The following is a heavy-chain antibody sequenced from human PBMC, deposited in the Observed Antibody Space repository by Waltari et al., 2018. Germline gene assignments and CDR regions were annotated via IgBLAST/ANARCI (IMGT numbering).Heavy chain of an antibody. CDR1: GFTFSSYA. CDR3: VKDPSIVGATKGPDYFDY. J-gene: IGHJ4*02. CDR2: ISGCGGST. V-gene: IGHV3-23*01. D-gene: IGHD1-26*01. Sequence: TASGFTFSSYAMSWVRQAPGKGLEWVSAISGCGGSTSYADAVKGRFTISRDNSKNTLYLQMNSLRAEDTAVYYCVKDPSIVGATKGPDYFDYWGQGTLVTVSS.